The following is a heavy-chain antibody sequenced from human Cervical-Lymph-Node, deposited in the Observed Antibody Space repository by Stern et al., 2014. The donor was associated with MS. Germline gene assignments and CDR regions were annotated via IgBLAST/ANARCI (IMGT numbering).Heavy chain of an antibody. J-gene: IGHJ4*02. D-gene: IGHD2-8*02. CDR1: GDSISSYTHY. CDR3: AKHACTGAACPFDL. CDR2: VYYSGDT. Sequence: QLQLQESGPGLVKPSETLSLTCAVSGDSISSYTHYWAWIRQPPGKGLEWIGSVYYSGDTYYKPSLKSPVTISVNTPKNPFSRGLTSVTAADTAVYYCAKHACTGAACPFDLWGQGTLVTVSS. V-gene: IGHV4-39*01.